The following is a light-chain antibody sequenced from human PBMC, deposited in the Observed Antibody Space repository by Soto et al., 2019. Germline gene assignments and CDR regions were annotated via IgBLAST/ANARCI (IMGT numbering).Light chain of an antibody. V-gene: IGKV1-5*01. J-gene: IGKJ1*01. Sequence: DIQMTQSPSTLSASVGDRVTITCRASQSISNRLAWYQQKPGKAPKVLIYDASSLESGVPSRFSGSGSATEFILTISSLQPADVATCHCQHYGGVWTFGQGTKVEIK. CDR1: QSISNR. CDR2: DAS. CDR3: QHYGGVWT.